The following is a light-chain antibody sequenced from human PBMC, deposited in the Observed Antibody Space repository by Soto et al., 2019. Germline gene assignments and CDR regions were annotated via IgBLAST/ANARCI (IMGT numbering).Light chain of an antibody. Sequence: EIVMTQSPATLSVSPGERATRSCRASQSVNIYLAWYQQKPGQAPRLLIFGASYRATGIPARFSGSGSGTEFNLTISILQSEDFAVYFCQQYDDWLRLTFGGGTKVEIK. J-gene: IGKJ4*01. CDR2: GAS. CDR1: QSVNIY. CDR3: QQYDDWLRLT. V-gene: IGKV3D-15*03.